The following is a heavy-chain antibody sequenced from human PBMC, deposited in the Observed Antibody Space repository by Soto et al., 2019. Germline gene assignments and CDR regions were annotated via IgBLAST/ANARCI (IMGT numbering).Heavy chain of an antibody. CDR3: ARAAPSGYVVDI. D-gene: IGHD3-22*01. CDR2: MNPSNGDT. Sequence: QVQLVQSGAEVKRPGASVKVYGKASGYTLSSYDINWVRQATGQGLEWMGWMNPSNGDTGSAQKFQGRLTMTMKTSISTAYMELTSLRSDDTAVYYCARAAPSGYVVDIWGHGTLVTVSS. CDR1: GYTLSSYD. V-gene: IGHV1-8*01. J-gene: IGHJ4*01.